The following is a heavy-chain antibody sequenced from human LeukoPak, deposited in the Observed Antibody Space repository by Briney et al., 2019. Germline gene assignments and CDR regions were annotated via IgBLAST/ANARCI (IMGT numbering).Heavy chain of an antibody. J-gene: IGHJ4*02. CDR2: INAGNGNT. CDR3: ARDMSSSWYDY. CDR1: GYTFKDYF. D-gene: IGHD6-13*01. Sequence: ASVKVSCKASGYTFKDYFLHWVRQAPGQRLEWMGWINAGNGNTKYSQKFQGRVTITRDTSASTAYMELSSLRSEDTAVYYCARDMSSSWYDYWGQGTLVTVSS. V-gene: IGHV1-3*01.